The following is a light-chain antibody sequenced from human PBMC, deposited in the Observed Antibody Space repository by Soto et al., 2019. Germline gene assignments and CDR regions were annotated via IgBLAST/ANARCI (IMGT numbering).Light chain of an antibody. CDR3: VAWDESRSGVV. Sequence: QSVLTQPASASGTPGQRVTISCSGGSTNIGGNHEYCYHQLPGADPTLLMYKSDQRHSGVPDRFSGAKTGTSASLVISGLRYEDEADYYCVAWDESRSGVVFGGGTKLTVL. V-gene: IGLV1-47*01. CDR1: STNIGGNH. J-gene: IGLJ3*02. CDR2: KSD.